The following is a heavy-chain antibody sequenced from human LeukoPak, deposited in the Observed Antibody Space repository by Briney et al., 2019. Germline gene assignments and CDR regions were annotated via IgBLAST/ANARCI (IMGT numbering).Heavy chain of an antibody. D-gene: IGHD1-26*01. V-gene: IGHV3-7*01. J-gene: IGHJ4*02. CDR3: ARRVVGATSFFDY. Sequence: GGSLRLSCAASGFTFSSNWMSWVRQAPGKGLEWVANIKQDGSEKYYVDSVKGRFTISRDNAKNSLYLQMNSLRAEDTAVYYCARRVVGATSFFDYWGQGTLVTVSS. CDR2: IKQDGSEK. CDR1: GFTFSSNW.